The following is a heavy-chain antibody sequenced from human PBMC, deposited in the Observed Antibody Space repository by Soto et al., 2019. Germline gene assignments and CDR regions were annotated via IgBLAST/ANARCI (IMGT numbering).Heavy chain of an antibody. D-gene: IGHD3-10*01. CDR3: AKDELLWFGESGGWFDP. V-gene: IGHV3-23*01. CDR1: GFTFSSCA. J-gene: IGHJ5*02. CDR2: ISGSGGST. Sequence: EVQLLESGGGLVQPGGSLRLSCAASGFTFSSCAMSWVRQAPGKGREWVSAISGSGGSTYYADCVKGRFTISRDNSKNTLYLQMNSLRAEDTAVYYCAKDELLWFGESGGWFDPWGQGTLVTVSS.